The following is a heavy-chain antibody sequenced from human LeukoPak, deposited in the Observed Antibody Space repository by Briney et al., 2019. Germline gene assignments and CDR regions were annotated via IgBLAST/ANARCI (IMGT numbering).Heavy chain of an antibody. CDR3: TRDPPMGYFDY. CDR1: GFTFSSYS. V-gene: IGHV3-49*04. D-gene: IGHD3-16*01. Sequence: GGSLRLSCAASGFTFSSYSMNWVRQAPGKGLEWVGFIRSKAYGGTTEYAASVKGRFTISRDDSKSIAYLQMNSLKTEDTAVYYCTRDPPMGYFDYWGQGTLVTVSS. CDR2: IRSKAYGGTT. J-gene: IGHJ4*02.